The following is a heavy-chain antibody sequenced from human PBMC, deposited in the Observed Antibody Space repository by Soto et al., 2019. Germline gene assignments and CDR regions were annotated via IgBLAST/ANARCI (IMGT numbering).Heavy chain of an antibody. V-gene: IGHV1-24*01. CDR2: FDPEDGET. CDR3: AAARITMVRGASNWFDP. Sequence: ASVKVSCKVSGYTLTELSMHWVRQAPGKGLEWMGGFDPEDGETIYAQKFQGRVTMTEDTSTDTAYMELSSLRSEDTAVYYSAAARITMVRGASNWFDPWSQGTLVTVSS. J-gene: IGHJ5*02. D-gene: IGHD3-10*01. CDR1: GYTLTELS.